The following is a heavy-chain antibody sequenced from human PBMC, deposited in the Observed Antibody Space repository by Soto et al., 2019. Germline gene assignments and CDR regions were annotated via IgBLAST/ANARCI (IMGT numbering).Heavy chain of an antibody. Sequence: GGSLRLSCAASGFTFSSYAMHWVRQAPGKGLEWVAVISYDGSNKYYADSVKGRFTISRDNSKNTLYLQMNSLRAEDTAVYYCARGGGFAYCVGDCYPLYYYYYGMDVWGQGTTVTVSS. D-gene: IGHD2-21*02. J-gene: IGHJ6*02. V-gene: IGHV3-30-3*01. CDR2: ISYDGSNK. CDR1: GFTFSSYA. CDR3: ARGGGFAYCVGDCYPLYYYYYGMDV.